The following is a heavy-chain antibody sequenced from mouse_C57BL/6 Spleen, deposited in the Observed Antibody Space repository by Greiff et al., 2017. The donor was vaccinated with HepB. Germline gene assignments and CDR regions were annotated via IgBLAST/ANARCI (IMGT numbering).Heavy chain of an antibody. Sequence: VQLQQSDAELVKPGASVKISCKVSGYTFTDHTIHWMKQRPEQGLEWIGYIYPRDGSTKYNEKFKGKATLTADKSSSTAYMQLNSLTAEDSAVYCCASPYYDYGGYWYFDVWGTGTTVTVSS. J-gene: IGHJ1*03. D-gene: IGHD2-4*01. CDR3: ASPYYDYGGYWYFDV. CDR2: IYPRDGST. CDR1: GYTFTDHT. V-gene: IGHV1-78*01.